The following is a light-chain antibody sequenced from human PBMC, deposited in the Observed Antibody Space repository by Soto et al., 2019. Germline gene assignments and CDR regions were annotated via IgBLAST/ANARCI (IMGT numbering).Light chain of an antibody. CDR3: QQYNSGAT. Sequence: DIPMTQSPSTLSASVGDRVTITCRASQSISSWLAWYQQKPGKAPKLLIYKASSLESGVPSRFSGSGSGTEFTLTISSLQPDDFATYYCQQYNSGATFGGGTKVEIK. CDR2: KAS. V-gene: IGKV1-5*03. CDR1: QSISSW. J-gene: IGKJ4*01.